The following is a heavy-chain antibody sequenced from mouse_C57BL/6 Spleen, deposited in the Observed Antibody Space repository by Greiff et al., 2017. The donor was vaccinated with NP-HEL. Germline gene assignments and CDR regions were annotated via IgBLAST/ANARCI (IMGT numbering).Heavy chain of an antibody. CDR1: GYTFTDYY. CDR3: ARHTNYDAMDY. Sequence: EVQLQQSGPELVKPGASVKISCKASGYTFTDYYMNWVKQSHGKSLEWIGDINPNNGGTSYNQKFKGKATLTVDTSSSTAYMELRSLTSEDSAVDYCARHTNYDAMDYWGQGTSVTVSS. J-gene: IGHJ4*01. D-gene: IGHD1-1*01. V-gene: IGHV1-26*01. CDR2: INPNNGGT.